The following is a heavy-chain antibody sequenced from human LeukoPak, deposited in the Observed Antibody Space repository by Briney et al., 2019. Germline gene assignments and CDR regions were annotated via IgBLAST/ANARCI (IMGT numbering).Heavy chain of an antibody. D-gene: IGHD3-22*01. Sequence: GESLKISCEGSGYSFPSYWIGWVRQMPGKGLEWMGIIYPGDSDTKYSPSFQGQVTISADRSISTAHLQWNSLQASDTAMYFCARLSGFYDSTAGYIDYWGQGILVTVSS. V-gene: IGHV5-51*01. CDR1: GYSFPSYW. J-gene: IGHJ4*02. CDR3: ARLSGFYDSTAGYIDY. CDR2: IYPGDSDT.